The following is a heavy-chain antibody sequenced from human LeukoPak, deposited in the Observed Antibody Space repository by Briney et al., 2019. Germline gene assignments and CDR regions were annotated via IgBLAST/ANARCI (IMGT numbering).Heavy chain of an antibody. J-gene: IGHJ4*02. V-gene: IGHV3-7*01. Sequence: GESLRLSCAASGFIFGGYWMSWVRLGPGKGLEWVASIQPDGGVGRYVDSVKGRFTISRDNVKSSVSLQMNSLRAEDTAVYLWARLFGGVTTFDYWGQGALVTVSS. CDR3: ARLFGGVTTFDY. CDR1: GFIFGGYW. D-gene: IGHD3-10*01. CDR2: IQPDGGVG.